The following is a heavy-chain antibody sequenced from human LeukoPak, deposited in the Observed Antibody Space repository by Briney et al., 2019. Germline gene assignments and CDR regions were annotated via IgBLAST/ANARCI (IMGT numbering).Heavy chain of an antibody. CDR1: GFTFSIYA. V-gene: IGHV3-23*01. J-gene: IGHJ4*02. CDR3: AKKGYYDGSGYYMYYFDH. Sequence: GGSXRLSCAASGFTFSIYAMSWVRQARGKGVEWVSAISGSGVTAYYADSVKGRFTISRDNSKNTLYLQMNSLRAEDTAVYYCAKKGYYDGSGYYMYYFDHWGQGTLVTVSS. D-gene: IGHD3-22*01. CDR2: ISGSGVTA.